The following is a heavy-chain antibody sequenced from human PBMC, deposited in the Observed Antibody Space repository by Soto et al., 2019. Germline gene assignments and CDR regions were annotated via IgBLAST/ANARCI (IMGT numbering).Heavy chain of an antibody. V-gene: IGHV4-31*03. CDR1: GGSITSGGFY. Sequence: SETLSLSCSVSGGSITSGGFYWSWIRQHPEKGLEWIAYIFHSGSTDFNPSLKGRIIISADTSKNQFSLKLTSVTAADTAVYYCVRGGIAGNWFDPWGQGTLVTVSS. CDR3: VRGGIAGNWFDP. CDR2: IFHSGST. D-gene: IGHD6-13*01. J-gene: IGHJ5*02.